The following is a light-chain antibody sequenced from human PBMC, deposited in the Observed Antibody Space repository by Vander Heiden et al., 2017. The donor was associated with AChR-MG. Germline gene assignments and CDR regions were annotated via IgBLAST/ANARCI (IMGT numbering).Light chain of an antibody. CDR1: NLGSKH. CDR2: RDS. CDR3: QVWDSSTDV. Sequence: SYELTQPLSVSVALGQTARITCGGNNLGSKHVHWYQQKPGQAHILVIYRDSNRPAGIPERFSGSHSGNTATLTISRAQAGDEADYYCQVWDSSTDVFGTGTKVTVL. J-gene: IGLJ1*01. V-gene: IGLV3-9*01.